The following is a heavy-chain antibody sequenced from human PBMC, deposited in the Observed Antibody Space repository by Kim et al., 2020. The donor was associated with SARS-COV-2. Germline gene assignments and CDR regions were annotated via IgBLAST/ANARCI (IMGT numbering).Heavy chain of an antibody. CDR3: MKGGWGSIWDH. CDR2: IDGSDGTT. D-gene: IGHD2-21*01. Sequence: GGSLRLSCTTSGFTFTGYAMSWVRQAPGKGLEWVSSIDGSDGTTYYVDSVKGRFTISRDNSKNTLYLQMSTLRADDTAVYYCMKGGWGSIWDHWGQGTLVTLSS. V-gene: IGHV3-23*01. CDR1: GFTFTGYA. J-gene: IGHJ4*02.